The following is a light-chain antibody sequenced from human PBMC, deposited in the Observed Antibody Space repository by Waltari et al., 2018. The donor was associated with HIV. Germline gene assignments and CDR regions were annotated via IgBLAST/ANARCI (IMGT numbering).Light chain of an antibody. Sequence: QLTQSPSSLSASVGDRVTITCQASQDISNYLNWYQQKPGKAPKLLIYDASNLETGVPSRFSGSGSGTDFTFTISSLQPEDIATYYCQQYDNLPFTFGQGTRLEIK. CDR3: QQYDNLPFT. CDR2: DAS. V-gene: IGKV1-33*01. CDR1: QDISNY. J-gene: IGKJ5*01.